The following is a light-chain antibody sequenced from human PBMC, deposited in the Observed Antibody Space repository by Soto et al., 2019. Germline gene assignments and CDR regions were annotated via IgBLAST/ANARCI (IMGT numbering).Light chain of an antibody. J-gene: IGKJ1*01. Sequence: EIVLTQSPVTLSLSPWERATLSCRASQSVGSYLAWYQQKPGQAPRLLIYGASSRATGIPDRFSGSGSGTDFTLTISRLEPEDFAVYYCQQYGSSRTFGQGTKVDIK. V-gene: IGKV3-20*01. CDR1: QSVGSY. CDR3: QQYGSSRT. CDR2: GAS.